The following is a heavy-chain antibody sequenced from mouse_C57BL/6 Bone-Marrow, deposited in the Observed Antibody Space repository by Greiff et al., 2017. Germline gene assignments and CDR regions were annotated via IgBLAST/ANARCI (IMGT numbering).Heavy chain of an antibody. V-gene: IGHV1-76*01. CDR1: GYTFTDYY. CDR2: IYPGSGNT. Sequence: LVESGAELVRPGASVKLSCKASGYTFTDYYINWVKQRPGQGLEWIARIYPGSGNTYYNEKFKGKATLTAEKSSSTAYMQLSSLTSEDSAVYFCANGLPHAMDYWGQGTSVTVSS. J-gene: IGHJ4*01. CDR3: ANGLPHAMDY. D-gene: IGHD1-1*02.